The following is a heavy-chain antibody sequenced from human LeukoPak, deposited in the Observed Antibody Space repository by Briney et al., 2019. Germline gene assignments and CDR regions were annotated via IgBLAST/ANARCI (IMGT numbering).Heavy chain of an antibody. D-gene: IGHD6-19*01. CDR1: GGSIRSSGYY. CDR3: ARVKGWGPYSRGWPNWFDP. Sequence: SETLSLTCTVSGGSIRSSGYYWGWIRQSPGKGLEWIGNVFYSGNAYYNPSLRSRVTMSVDTSKNQFSLNLRSVTAADTAVFYCARVKGWGPYSRGWPNWFDPWGQGTLVTVSS. V-gene: IGHV4-39*07. J-gene: IGHJ5*02. CDR2: VFYSGNA.